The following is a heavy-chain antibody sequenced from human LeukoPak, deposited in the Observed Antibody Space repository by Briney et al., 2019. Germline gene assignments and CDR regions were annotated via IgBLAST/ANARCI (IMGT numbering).Heavy chain of an antibody. CDR2: IYYSRST. Sequence: SETLSLTCTVSGVSVSSGSYYWSWIRQPPGKGLEWIGYIYYSRSTNYNPSLKSRVTISVDTSKNQFSLKLSSVTAADTAVYYCARGPIFGPWGQGTLVTVSS. D-gene: IGHD3-9*01. CDR3: ARGPIFGP. CDR1: GVSVSSGSYY. J-gene: IGHJ5*02. V-gene: IGHV4-61*01.